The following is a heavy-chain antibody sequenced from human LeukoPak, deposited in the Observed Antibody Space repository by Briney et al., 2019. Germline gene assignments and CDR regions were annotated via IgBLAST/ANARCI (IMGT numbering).Heavy chain of an antibody. V-gene: IGHV3-11*01. CDR3: ARAVTHRKGYYFDY. Sequence: GGSLRLSCAASGFTFSDYYMSWIRQAPGKGLERVSYISSSGSTIYYADSVKGRFTISRDNAKNALYLQMNSLRDEDTAVYYCARAVTHRKGYYFDYWGQGTLVTVSS. D-gene: IGHD4-17*01. CDR2: ISSSGSTI. CDR1: GFTFSDYY. J-gene: IGHJ4*02.